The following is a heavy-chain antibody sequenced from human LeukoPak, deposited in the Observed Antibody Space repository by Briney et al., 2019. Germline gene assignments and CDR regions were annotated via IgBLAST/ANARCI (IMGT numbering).Heavy chain of an antibody. CDR3: ASGYYSRGDY. J-gene: IGHJ4*02. V-gene: IGHV4-39*01. CDR2: IYYSGST. CDR1: GGSISNSRSD. Sequence: SETLPLTCTVSGGSISNSRSDWGWIRQPPGKGLEWIGSIYYSGSTYYNPSLKSRLTISVDTSKNQFSLRLTSVTAADTAVYYCASGYYSRGDYWGQGALVTVSS. D-gene: IGHD3-3*01.